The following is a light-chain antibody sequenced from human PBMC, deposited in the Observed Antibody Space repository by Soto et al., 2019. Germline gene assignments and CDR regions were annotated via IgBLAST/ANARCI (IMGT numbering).Light chain of an antibody. CDR3: QQYFDWRT. J-gene: IGKJ1*01. Sequence: EIVMTQSPATLSVSPGDRVTLSCRASQSVSSDLAWYQHKPGQPPRLLIYGASTRATGIPDTFSGSGSGTEFTLTISSLQSEDSAVYYCQQYFDWRTFGQRTRVEVK. CDR1: QSVSSD. CDR2: GAS. V-gene: IGKV3-15*01.